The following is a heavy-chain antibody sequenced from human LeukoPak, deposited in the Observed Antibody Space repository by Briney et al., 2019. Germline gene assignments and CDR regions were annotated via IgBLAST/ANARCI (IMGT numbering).Heavy chain of an antibody. Sequence: TSETLSLTCAVYGGSFSGYYWSWIRQPPGKGLEWIGEINHSGSTNYNPSLKSRVTISVDTSKNQFSLKLSSVTAADTAVYYCARGGLLLWFGELLSRQHRDFDYWGQGTLVTVSS. V-gene: IGHV4-34*01. CDR3: ARGGLLLWFGELLSRQHRDFDY. CDR1: GGSFSGYY. D-gene: IGHD3-10*01. J-gene: IGHJ4*02. CDR2: INHSGST.